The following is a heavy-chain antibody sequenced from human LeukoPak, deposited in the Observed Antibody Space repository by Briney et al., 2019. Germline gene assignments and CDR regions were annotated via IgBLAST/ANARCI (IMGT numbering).Heavy chain of an antibody. V-gene: IGHV3-30-3*01. D-gene: IGHD6-19*01. CDR3: AKVSLTYSSGWYDAFDI. CDR1: GFTFSRHA. CDR2: ISYDGSNE. J-gene: IGHJ3*02. Sequence: GGSLRLSCAASGFTFSRHAMHWVRQAPGKGLEWVAVISYDGSNEYYADSVKGRFTISRDNSKNTLCLQMNSLRAEDTAVYYCAKVSLTYSSGWYDAFDIWGQGTMVTVSS.